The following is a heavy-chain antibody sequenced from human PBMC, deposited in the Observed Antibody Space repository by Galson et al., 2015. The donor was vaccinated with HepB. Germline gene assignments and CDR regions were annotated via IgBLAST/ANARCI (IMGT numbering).Heavy chain of an antibody. CDR2: VYYSGST. CDR3: ARASGSYEDFDY. CDR1: SGSISSYY. Sequence: SETLSLTCTVSSGSISSYYWNWIRQPPGKGLEWIGYVYYSGSTNYNPSLKSRLTISVDTSKNQFSLKLSSVTAADTAVYFCARASGSYEDFDYWGRGTLVTVSS. J-gene: IGHJ4*02. D-gene: IGHD1-26*01. V-gene: IGHV4-59*01.